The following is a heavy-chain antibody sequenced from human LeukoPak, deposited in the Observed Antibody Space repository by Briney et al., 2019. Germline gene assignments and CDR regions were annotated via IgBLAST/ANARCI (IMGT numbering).Heavy chain of an antibody. J-gene: IGHJ4*02. CDR1: GFTFNSYA. Sequence: HPGRSLRLSCAASGFTFNSYAMHWVRQAPGKGLEWVAVISYAGSNKYYADSVKGRFTISRDNSKNTLYLQMNSLRAEDTAVYFCARGKRDGYTLYYFDYWGQGTLVTVSS. CDR2: ISYAGSNK. D-gene: IGHD5-12*01. CDR3: ARGKRDGYTLYYFDY. V-gene: IGHV3-30-3*01.